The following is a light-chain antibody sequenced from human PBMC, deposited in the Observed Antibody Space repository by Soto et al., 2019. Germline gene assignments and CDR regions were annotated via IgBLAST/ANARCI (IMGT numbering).Light chain of an antibody. Sequence: EIVLTQSPATVSLSPGERATLSCRASQNVRFYLAWYQQKPGQTPRLLIYDASKRASGIPARFSGSGSGTDFTLTISSLEPEDFAVYYCQQRTNWSWTFGRGTKVEVK. J-gene: IGKJ1*01. CDR1: QNVRFY. CDR3: QQRTNWSWT. V-gene: IGKV3-11*01. CDR2: DAS.